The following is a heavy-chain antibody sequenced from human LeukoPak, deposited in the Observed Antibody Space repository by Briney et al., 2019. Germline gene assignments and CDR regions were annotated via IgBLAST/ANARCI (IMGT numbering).Heavy chain of an antibody. D-gene: IGHD3-9*01. Sequence: ASVKLSCKASGYTFTSYDINWVRQAPGQGLELMGWMNPNSGNTGYAQKFQGRVTMTRNTSISTAYMELSSLRSEDTAVYYCARGLSYYDILTGSGGAFDIWGQGTMVTVSS. V-gene: IGHV1-8*01. CDR3: ARGLSYYDILTGSGGAFDI. J-gene: IGHJ3*02. CDR1: GYTFTSYD. CDR2: MNPNSGNT.